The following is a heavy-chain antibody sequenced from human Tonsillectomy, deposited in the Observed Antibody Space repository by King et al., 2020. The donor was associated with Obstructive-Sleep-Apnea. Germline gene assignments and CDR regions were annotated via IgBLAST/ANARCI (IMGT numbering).Heavy chain of an antibody. CDR1: GYTFTRYD. V-gene: IGHV1-8*01. D-gene: IGHD3-9*01. J-gene: IGHJ3*02. CDR2: MNPNSGNT. CDR3: ARALGSRYFDKRAFDI. Sequence: VQLVQSGAEVKKPGASVKVSCKASGYTFTRYDINWVRQATGQGLEWMGWMNPNSGNTGYGQKFQGRVTMTRNNSISTAYMELSSLRSEDTAVYYWARALGSRYFDKRAFDIWGQGTMVTVSS.